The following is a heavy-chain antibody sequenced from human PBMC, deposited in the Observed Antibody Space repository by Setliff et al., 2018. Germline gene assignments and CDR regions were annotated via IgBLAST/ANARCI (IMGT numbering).Heavy chain of an antibody. CDR2: LNPSGGGT. J-gene: IGHJ6*04. CDR3: ASESLPVPAGYGMDV. V-gene: IGHV1-46*01. Sequence: ASVKVSCKASGYTFSGYYIHGVRQAPGQGLDWMGVLNPSGGGTEFAEKFQGRLAVTRDTSTSTVYMELSSLRSEDTAVYYCASESLPVPAGYGMDVWGKGTTVTV. CDR1: GYTFSGYY. D-gene: IGHD2-2*01.